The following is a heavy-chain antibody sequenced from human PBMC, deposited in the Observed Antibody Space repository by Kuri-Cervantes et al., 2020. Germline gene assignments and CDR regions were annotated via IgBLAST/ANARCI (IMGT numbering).Heavy chain of an antibody. J-gene: IGHJ4*02. V-gene: IGHV3-21*01. CDR1: GFTFSSYS. CDR2: ISSSSSYI. D-gene: IGHD2-21*01. CDR3: ARYGGASAQGRDLDY. Sequence: GESLKISCAASGFTFSSYSMNWVRQAPGKGLEWVSSISSSSSYIYYADSVKGRFTISRDNAKNSLYLQMNSLRAEDTAIYYCARYGGASAQGRDLDYWGQGTLVTVSS.